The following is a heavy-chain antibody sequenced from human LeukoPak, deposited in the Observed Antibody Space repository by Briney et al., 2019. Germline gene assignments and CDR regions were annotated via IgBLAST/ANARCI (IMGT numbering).Heavy chain of an antibody. V-gene: IGHV1-46*01. D-gene: IGHD2-15*01. CDR3: ARVRDRNDAFDI. Sequence: ASVKVSCKVSGYTLTELSMHWVRQAPGQGLEWMGIINPSGGSTSYAQKFQGRVTMTRDMSTSTVYMELSSLRSEDTAVYYCARVRDRNDAFDIWGQGTMVTVSS. CDR2: INPSGGST. CDR1: GYTLTELS. J-gene: IGHJ3*02.